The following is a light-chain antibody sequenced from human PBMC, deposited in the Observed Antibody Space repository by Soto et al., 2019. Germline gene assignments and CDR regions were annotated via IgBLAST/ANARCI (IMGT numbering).Light chain of an antibody. CDR1: QSVSSSY. CDR2: GAS. CDR3: QQYGSPPYT. Sequence: EIVLTQSPGTLSLSPGERATLSCRASQSVSSSYLAWYQQKPGQAPRLLIYGASSRATGIPDRFSGSGSGTAFPLTISRLEPEDFAVYYCQQYGSPPYTFGQGTKLEIK. V-gene: IGKV3-20*01. J-gene: IGKJ2*01.